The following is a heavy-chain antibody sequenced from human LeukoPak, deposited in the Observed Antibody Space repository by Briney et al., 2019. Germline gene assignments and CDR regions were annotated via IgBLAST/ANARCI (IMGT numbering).Heavy chain of an antibody. J-gene: IGHJ6*02. CDR2: INPNSGGT. CDR1: GYSFTAYF. CDR3: AREGYDLNQNHDLDV. D-gene: IGHD3-3*01. V-gene: IGHV1-2*02. Sequence: ASVKVSCKTSGYSFTAYFIHWVRQAPGQGLEWMGWINPNSGGTKYTQKFQDRVTMTRDTSITTAHMELSSLRSDDTAVYYCAREGYDLNQNHDLDVWGQGTTVTVSS.